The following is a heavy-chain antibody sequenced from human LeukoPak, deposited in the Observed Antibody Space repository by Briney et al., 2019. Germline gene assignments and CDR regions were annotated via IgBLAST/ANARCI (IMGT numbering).Heavy chain of an antibody. D-gene: IGHD3-22*01. CDR3: ARGYYDSSGYWPNAFDI. Sequence: SQTLSLTCTVSGGSISSGGYYWSWIRQHPGKGLEWIGYIYYSGSTYYNPSLKSRVTISVDTSKNQFSLKLSSVTAADTAVHYCARGYYDSSGYWPNAFDIWGQGTMVTVSS. V-gene: IGHV4-31*03. CDR1: GGSISSGGYY. CDR2: IYYSGST. J-gene: IGHJ3*02.